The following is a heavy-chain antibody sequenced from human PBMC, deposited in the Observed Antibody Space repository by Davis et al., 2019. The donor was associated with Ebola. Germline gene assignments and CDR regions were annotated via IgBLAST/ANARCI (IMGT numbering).Heavy chain of an antibody. Sequence: GESLKISCAASGFTFSSYWMSWVRQAPGKGLEWVANIKQDGSEKYYVDSVKGRFTISRDNSKNTLYLQMNSLRAEDTAVYYCAKDFISVVHTRAHWDYWGQGTLVTVSS. CDR3: AKDFISVVHTRAHWDY. V-gene: IGHV3-7*03. J-gene: IGHJ4*02. CDR1: GFTFSSYW. CDR2: IKQDGSEK. D-gene: IGHD1-1*01.